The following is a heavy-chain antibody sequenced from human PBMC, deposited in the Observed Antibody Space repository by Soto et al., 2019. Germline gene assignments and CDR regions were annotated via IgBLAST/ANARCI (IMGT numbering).Heavy chain of an antibody. CDR2: ISYDGINK. J-gene: IGHJ6*02. CDR1: GFTFSSYA. Sequence: GGSLRLSCAASGFTFSSYAMHWVRQAPGKGLEWVAVISYDGINKYYADSVKGRFTISRDNSKNTLYLQMNSLRAEDTAVYYCARDGNYYGSGSYYRGYYYYGMDVWGQGTTVTV. CDR3: ARDGNYYGSGSYYRGYYYYGMDV. V-gene: IGHV3-30-3*01. D-gene: IGHD3-10*01.